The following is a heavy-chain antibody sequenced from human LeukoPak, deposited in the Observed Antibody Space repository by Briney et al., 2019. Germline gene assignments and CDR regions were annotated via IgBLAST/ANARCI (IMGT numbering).Heavy chain of an antibody. V-gene: IGHV4-59*01. J-gene: IGHJ4*02. Sequence: SETLSLTCTVSGGSISSYYWSWIRQPPGKGLEWIGYIYYSGSTNYNPSLKSRVTISVDTSKNQFSLKLSSVTAADTAVYYCAREYGSGPYTFGYWGQGALVTVSS. D-gene: IGHD3-10*01. CDR1: GGSISSYY. CDR2: IYYSGST. CDR3: AREYGSGPYTFGY.